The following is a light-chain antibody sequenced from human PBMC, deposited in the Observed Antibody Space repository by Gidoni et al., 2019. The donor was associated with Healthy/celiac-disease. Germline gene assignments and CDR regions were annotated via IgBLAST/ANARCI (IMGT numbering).Light chain of an antibody. V-gene: IGLV6-57*01. CDR3: QSYDSSNQDVV. CDR2: EDN. CDR1: SGSIASNY. Sequence: NFMLTQPHPVSESPGKTVTISCTRSSGSIASNYVQWYQQRPGSSPTTVIYEDNQRPPGVPDRFSGSIDSSSNSASLTISGLKTEDEADYYCQSYDSSNQDVVFGGGTKLTVL. J-gene: IGLJ2*01.